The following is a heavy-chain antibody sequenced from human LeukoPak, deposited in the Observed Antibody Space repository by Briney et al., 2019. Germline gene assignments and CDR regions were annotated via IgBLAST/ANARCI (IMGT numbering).Heavy chain of an antibody. Sequence: ASVKVSCKASGYTFTSYDINWVRQATGQGLEWMGWMNPNSGNTGYAQKFQGRVTITRNTSISTACMELSSLRSEDTAVYYCAREEGLRGSYFDPWGQGTLVTVSS. D-gene: IGHD1-26*01. CDR1: GYTFTSYD. V-gene: IGHV1-8*01. CDR3: AREEGLRGSYFDP. CDR2: MNPNSGNT. J-gene: IGHJ5*02.